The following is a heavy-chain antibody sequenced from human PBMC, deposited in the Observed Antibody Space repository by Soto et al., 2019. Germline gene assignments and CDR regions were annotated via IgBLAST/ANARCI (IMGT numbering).Heavy chain of an antibody. D-gene: IGHD2-2*01. CDR1: GFTFDDYA. CDR3: AKDMGVVPAAMGD. J-gene: IGHJ4*02. V-gene: IGHV3-9*01. CDR2: ISWNSGTI. Sequence: GGSLRLSCAASGFTFDDYAMHWVRQAPGKGLEWVSGISWNSGTIGYADSVKGRFTISRDNAKNSLYLQMNSLRAEDTALYYCAKDMGVVPAAMGDWGQGTLVTVSS.